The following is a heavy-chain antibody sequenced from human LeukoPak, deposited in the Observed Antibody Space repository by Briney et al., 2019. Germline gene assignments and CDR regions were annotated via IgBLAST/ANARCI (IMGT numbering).Heavy chain of an antibody. V-gene: IGHV3-23*01. CDR2: IFGSGGST. Sequence: GGSLRLSCAASGFTFSTYAMYWVRQAPGKGLGWVSGIFGSGGSTHYADSVKGRFTISRDNSKNTVYLQMNSLRAEDTAVYYCAKTTAGYSSGRYPGWPVDYWGQGTLVTVSS. CDR1: GFTFSTYA. D-gene: IGHD6-19*01. CDR3: AKTTAGYSSGRYPGWPVDY. J-gene: IGHJ4*02.